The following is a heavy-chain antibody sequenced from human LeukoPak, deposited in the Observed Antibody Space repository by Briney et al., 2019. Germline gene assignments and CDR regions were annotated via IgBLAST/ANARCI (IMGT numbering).Heavy chain of an antibody. CDR3: ARVGVGARFDY. D-gene: IGHD1-26*01. J-gene: IGHJ4*02. V-gene: IGHV3-7*01. CDR2: IKQDGSEK. Sequence: GGSLRLSCAASGFTFSSYWMSWVRQAPGKGLEWVANIKQDGSEKYYVDSVKGRFTISRDNAKNSLYLEMHRLSAEETAVYSCARVGVGARFDYWGQGTLVTVSS. CDR1: GFTFSSYW.